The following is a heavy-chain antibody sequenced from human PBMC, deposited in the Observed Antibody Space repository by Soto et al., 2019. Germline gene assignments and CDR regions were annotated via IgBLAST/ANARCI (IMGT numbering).Heavy chain of an antibody. CDR3: ARGQYRSGWSPNDAFDI. CDR1: GYTFTGYY. CDR2: INPNSGGT. J-gene: IGHJ3*02. V-gene: IGHV1-2*04. D-gene: IGHD6-19*01. Sequence: ASVKVSCKASGYTFTGYYMHWVRQAPGQGLEWMGWINPNSGGTNYAQKFQGWVTMTRDTSISTAYMELSRLRSDDTAVYYCARGQYRSGWSPNDAFDIWGQGTMVTVSS.